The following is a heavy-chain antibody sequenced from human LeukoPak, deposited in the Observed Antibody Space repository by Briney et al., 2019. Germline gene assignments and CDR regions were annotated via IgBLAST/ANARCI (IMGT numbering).Heavy chain of an antibody. CDR3: ARDGGCSSTSCLPFDY. CDR2: ISSNGGST. CDR1: GFTFSSYA. V-gene: IGHV3-64*01. D-gene: IGHD2-2*01. J-gene: IGHJ4*02. Sequence: GGSLRLSCAASGFTFSSYAMHWVRQAPGKGLEYASAISSNGGSTYYANSVKGRFTISRDNSKNTLYLQMGSLRAEDMAVYYCARDGGCSSTSCLPFDYWGQGTLVTVSS.